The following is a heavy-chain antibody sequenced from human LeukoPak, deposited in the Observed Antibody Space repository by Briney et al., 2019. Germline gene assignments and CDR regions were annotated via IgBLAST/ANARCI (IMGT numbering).Heavy chain of an antibody. V-gene: IGHV3-64*01. J-gene: IGHJ4*02. D-gene: IGHD3-10*01. CDR2: ISSNGGST. CDR1: GFTFSSYA. Sequence: GGSLRLSCAASGFTFSSYAMHWVRQAPGKGLEYVSAISSNGGSTYYANSVKGRFTISRDNSKNTLYLQMGSLRAEDMAVYYCARGQQCYYGSGSSLDYWGQGTLVTVSS. CDR3: ARGQQCYYGSGSSLDY.